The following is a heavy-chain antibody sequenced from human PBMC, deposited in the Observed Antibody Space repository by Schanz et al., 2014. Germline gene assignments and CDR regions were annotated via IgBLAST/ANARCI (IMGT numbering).Heavy chain of an antibody. J-gene: IGHJ3*02. Sequence: QLQLQESGPGLVKPSETLSLTCTVSGASISGSSDYWGWIRQSPGKGLEWIGNIYYTGTTYYNPSLKSRFSISVAPSKHQFPPNLPSVTAADTAVFYCARRDNYLSAFDIWGQGTMVTVSS. CDR1: GASISGSSDY. D-gene: IGHD4-4*01. CDR3: ARRDNYLSAFDI. CDR2: IYYTGTT. V-gene: IGHV4-39*01.